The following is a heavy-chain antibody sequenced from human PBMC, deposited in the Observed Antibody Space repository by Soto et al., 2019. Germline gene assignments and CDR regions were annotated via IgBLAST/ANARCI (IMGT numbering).Heavy chain of an antibody. J-gene: IGHJ6*02. Sequence: SSETLSLSCAVHGGSSSGYYRSWIRQPPGKGLEWIGEINHSGSTNYNPSLKSRVTISVDTSKNQFSLKLSSVTAADTAVYYCARGRGSGSYIHYYCGMDVWGQGTTVTVSS. D-gene: IGHD3-10*01. V-gene: IGHV4-34*01. CDR2: INHSGST. CDR3: ARGRGSGSYIHYYCGMDV. CDR1: GGSSSGYY.